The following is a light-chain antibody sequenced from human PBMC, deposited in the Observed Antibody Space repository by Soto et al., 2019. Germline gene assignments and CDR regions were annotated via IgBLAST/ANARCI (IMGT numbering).Light chain of an antibody. CDR3: AAWDDSLNGYV. CDR2: SNN. Sequence: QSVLTQPPSASGTPGQRVTISCSGSSSNIGSNTVNWYHQLPGTAPKLLIYSNNHRPSGVPDRFSGSKSGTSASLAIGGLRSEDEADYYCAAWDDSLNGYVFGTGTKLTVL. J-gene: IGLJ1*01. V-gene: IGLV1-44*01. CDR1: SSNIGSNT.